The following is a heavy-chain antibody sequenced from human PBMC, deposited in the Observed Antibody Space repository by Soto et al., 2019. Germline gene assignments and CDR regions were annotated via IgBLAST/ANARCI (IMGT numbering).Heavy chain of an antibody. D-gene: IGHD6-13*01. V-gene: IGHV1-8*01. CDR3: ATSIAAASKTNYYYYYYMDV. J-gene: IGHJ6*03. Sequence: ASVKVSCKASGYTFTSYDINWVRQATGQGLEWMGWMNPNSGNTGYAQKFQGRVTMTRNTSISTAYMELSSLRSEDTAVYYCATSIAAASKTNYYYYYYMDVWGKGTTVTVSS. CDR1: GYTFTSYD. CDR2: MNPNSGNT.